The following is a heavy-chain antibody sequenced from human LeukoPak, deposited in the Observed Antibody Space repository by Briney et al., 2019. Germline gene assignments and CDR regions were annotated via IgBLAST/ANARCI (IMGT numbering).Heavy chain of an antibody. CDR3: AKIWDSSGPDY. CDR1: GFTFDDYA. J-gene: IGHJ4*02. Sequence: PGGSLRLSCAASGFTFDDYAMHWVRQAPGKGLEWVSGISWNSGSIGYADSVKGRFTISRDNAKNSLYLQMNSLRAEDTALYYCAKIWDSSGPDYWGQGTLVTVSS. CDR2: ISWNSGSI. D-gene: IGHD3-22*01. V-gene: IGHV3-9*01.